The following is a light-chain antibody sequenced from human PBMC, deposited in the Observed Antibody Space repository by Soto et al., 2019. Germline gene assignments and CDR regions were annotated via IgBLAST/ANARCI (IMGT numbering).Light chain of an antibody. CDR1: QTVSSK. CDR2: DTS. J-gene: IGKJ3*01. Sequence: IVLTQSPATLSSSPGERATLSCRASQTVSSKLAWYQHKPGQAPRLLIYDTSNRATGIPARFTGSGSGTEFTLAINSLQSEGFAVYWCQQYNTWPPTFGPGTKVDIK. CDR3: QQYNTWPPT. V-gene: IGKV3D-15*01.